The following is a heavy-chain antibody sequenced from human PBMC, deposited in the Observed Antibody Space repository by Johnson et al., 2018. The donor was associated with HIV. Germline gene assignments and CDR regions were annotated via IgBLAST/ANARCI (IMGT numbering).Heavy chain of an antibody. CDR3: AKDAYCSGGRCYGFGAFDI. V-gene: IGHV3-23*04. J-gene: IGHJ3*02. CDR2: ISGSGGST. D-gene: IGHD2-15*01. CDR1: GFTFSSYA. Sequence: VHLVESGGGLVQPGGSLRLSCAASGFTFSSYAMSWVRQAPGKGLEWVSGISGSGGSTYYADSVKGRFTISRDNSKNTLYVQMNRLRAEDTAVYYGAKDAYCSGGRCYGFGAFDIWGQGTKVTVSS.